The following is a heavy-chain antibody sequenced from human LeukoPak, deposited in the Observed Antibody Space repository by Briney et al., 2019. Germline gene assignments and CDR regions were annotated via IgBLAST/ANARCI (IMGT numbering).Heavy chain of an antibody. CDR3: ARDQEAFDY. V-gene: IGHV1-46*01. J-gene: IGHJ4*02. CDR1: GYTFTGYY. Sequence: ASVKVSCKASGYTFTGYYMHWARQAPGQGLEWMGMIYPRDGSTSYAQKFQGRVAVTRDTSTSTVHMELSGLRSEDTAVYYCARDQEAFDYWGQGTLVTVSS. CDR2: IYPRDGST.